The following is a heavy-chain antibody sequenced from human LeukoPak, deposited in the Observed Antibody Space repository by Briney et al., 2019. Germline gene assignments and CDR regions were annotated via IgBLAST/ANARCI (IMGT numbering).Heavy chain of an antibody. CDR2: ISAYNGNT. Sequence: ASVKVSCKASGYTFTSYGISWVRQAPGQGLEWMGWISAYNGNTNYAQKLQGRVTMTTDTSTSTAYMQLRSMTPDDTAVYYCARHRTLPHLYGGTSGLGYWGQGTLVTVSS. V-gene: IGHV1-18*01. CDR1: GYTFTSYG. D-gene: IGHD4-23*01. J-gene: IGHJ4*02. CDR3: ARHRTLPHLYGGTSGLGY.